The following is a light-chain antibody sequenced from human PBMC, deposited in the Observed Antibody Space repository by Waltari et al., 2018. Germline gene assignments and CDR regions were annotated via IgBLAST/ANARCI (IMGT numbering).Light chain of an antibody. CDR2: DAS. CDR1: QSVSSY. CDR3: QQRSNWPPLFT. Sequence: EIVLTQSPATLSLSPGERATLSCRASQSVSSYLAWYQQKPGQAPRLLIYDASNRATGIPARFSGSGSGTDFTLTISSLDPEDFAVYYCQQRSNWPPLFTFGPGTKVDIK. V-gene: IGKV3-11*01. J-gene: IGKJ3*01.